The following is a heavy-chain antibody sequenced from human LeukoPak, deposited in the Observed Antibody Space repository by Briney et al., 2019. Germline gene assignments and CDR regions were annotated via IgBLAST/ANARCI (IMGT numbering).Heavy chain of an antibody. V-gene: IGHV3-33*06. D-gene: IGHD3-22*01. J-gene: IGHJ4*02. CDR2: IWYDGSNK. CDR1: GFTFSSYG. Sequence: SGGSLRLSCAASGFTFSSYGMHWVRQAPGKGREWVAVIWYDGSNKYYADSVKGRFTISRDNSKNTLYLQMNSLRAEDTAVYYCAKGQDSSGYLDYWGQGTLVTVSS. CDR3: AKGQDSSGYLDY.